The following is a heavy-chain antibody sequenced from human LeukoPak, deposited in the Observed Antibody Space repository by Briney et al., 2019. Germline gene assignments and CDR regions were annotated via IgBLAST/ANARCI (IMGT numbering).Heavy chain of an antibody. CDR1: GFTFSSYA. D-gene: IGHD6-13*01. V-gene: IGHV3-23*01. CDR2: ISDSYST. Sequence: PGGSLRLSCAASGFTFSSYAMSWVRQAPGKGLEWVSDISDSYSTYYADSVKGRFTTSRDNSKNTLYLHMNSLRAEDTAIYYCAKDRESSSWYDYCGQGTLVTVSS. CDR3: AKDRESSSWYDY. J-gene: IGHJ4*02.